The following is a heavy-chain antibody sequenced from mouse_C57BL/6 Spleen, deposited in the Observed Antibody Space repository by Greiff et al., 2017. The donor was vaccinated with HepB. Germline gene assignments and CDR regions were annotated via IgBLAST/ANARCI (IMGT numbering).Heavy chain of an antibody. D-gene: IGHD2-4*01. CDR2: ISDGGSYT. CDR3: ARGCLYCDYGEDVPYYFDD. J-gene: IGHJ2*01. V-gene: IGHV5-4*03. CDR1: GFTFSSYA. Sequence: EVKLVESGGGLVKPGGSLKLSCAASGFTFSSYAMSWVRQTPEKRLEWVATISDGGSYTYYPDNVKGRFTISKDNAKNNLYLQMSHLKSEDTAMYDCARGCLYCDYGEDVPYYFDDWGQGTTLTVSS.